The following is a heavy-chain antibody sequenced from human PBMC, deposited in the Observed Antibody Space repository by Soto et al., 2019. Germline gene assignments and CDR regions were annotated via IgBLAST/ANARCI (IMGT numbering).Heavy chain of an antibody. Sequence: GGSLRLSCAASGFTFDDYAMHWVRQAPGKGLEWVSGISWNSGSIGYADSVKGRFTISRDTAKNSLYLQMNSLRAEDTALYYCAKDTVPYDSSGYYQTDAFDIWGQGTMVTVSS. J-gene: IGHJ3*02. CDR1: GFTFDDYA. CDR3: AKDTVPYDSSGYYQTDAFDI. CDR2: ISWNSGSI. D-gene: IGHD3-22*01. V-gene: IGHV3-9*01.